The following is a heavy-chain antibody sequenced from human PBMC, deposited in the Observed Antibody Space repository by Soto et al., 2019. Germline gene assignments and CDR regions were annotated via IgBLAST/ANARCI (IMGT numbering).Heavy chain of an antibody. J-gene: IGHJ4*02. CDR1: GGTFSSYT. D-gene: IGHD5-12*01. CDR3: ATRRGDGYNDY. CDR2: IIPILGIA. Sequence: QVQLVQSGAEVKKPGSSVKVSCKASGGTFSSYTISWVRQAPGQGREWMGRIIPILGIANYAQKFQGRVTITADKSTSPAYMDPSRLRSEDTAVYYCATRRGDGYNDYWGQGTLVTVSS. V-gene: IGHV1-69*02.